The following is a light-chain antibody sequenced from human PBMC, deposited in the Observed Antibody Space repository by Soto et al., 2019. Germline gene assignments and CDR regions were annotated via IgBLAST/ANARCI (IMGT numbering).Light chain of an antibody. CDR1: SSDVGNYNY. CDR2: DVS. V-gene: IGLV2-14*03. CDR3: SSYTSSSTPCV. J-gene: IGLJ1*01. Sequence: QSVLTQPASVSGSPGQSITISCTGTSSDVGNYNYVSWYQHHPGKAPKLMIYDVSNRPSGVSTRFSGSKSGNTASLTISGLQAEDEADYYCSSYTSSSTPCVFGTGTKVTVL.